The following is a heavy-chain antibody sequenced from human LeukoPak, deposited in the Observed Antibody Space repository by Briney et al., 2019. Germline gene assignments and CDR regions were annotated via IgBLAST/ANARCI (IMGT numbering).Heavy chain of an antibody. CDR2: ITGGGGST. CDR1: GFTFSDYA. Sequence: PGGSLRLSCAASGFTFSDYAMRWVRQPPGKGLEWVSIITGGGGSTYYADSVKGRFTISRDNSKNTVYLQMNSLRAEDTAVYYCARKLSSSPYAPSDYWGQGTLVTVSS. D-gene: IGHD1-1*01. CDR3: ARKLSSSPYAPSDY. V-gene: IGHV3-23*01. J-gene: IGHJ4*02.